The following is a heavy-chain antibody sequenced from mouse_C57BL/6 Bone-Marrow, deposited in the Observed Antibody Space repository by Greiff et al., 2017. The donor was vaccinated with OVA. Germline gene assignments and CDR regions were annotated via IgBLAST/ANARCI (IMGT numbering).Heavy chain of an antibody. J-gene: IGHJ2*01. D-gene: IGHD1-1*01. CDR3: TTLGTTGVVDY. V-gene: IGHV14-4*01. CDR1: GFNIKDDY. Sequence: VQLQQSGAELVRPGASVKLSCTASGFNIKDDYMHWVKQRPEQGLEWIGWIDPENGDTEYASKFQGKATITADTSSNTAYLQLSSLPSEDTAVYYCTTLGTTGVVDYWGQGTTLTVSS. CDR2: IDPENGDT.